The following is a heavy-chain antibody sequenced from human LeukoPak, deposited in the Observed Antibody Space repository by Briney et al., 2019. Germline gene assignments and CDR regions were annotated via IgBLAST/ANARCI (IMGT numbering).Heavy chain of an antibody. CDR3: AKERLGNTKWFDP. CDR2: ISGSGDTT. V-gene: IGHV3-23*01. Sequence: PGGSLRLSCATSGFTFNMYAMGWVRQAPGKGLQWVSSISGSGDTTYYADSVKGRFTISRDNSKITLYLQMNSLGADDAAIYYCAKERLGNTKWFDPWGQGTLVTVSS. CDR1: GFTFNMYA. D-gene: IGHD7-27*01. J-gene: IGHJ5*02.